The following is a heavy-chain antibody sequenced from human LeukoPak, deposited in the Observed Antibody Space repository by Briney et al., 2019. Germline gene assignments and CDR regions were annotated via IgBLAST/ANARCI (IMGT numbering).Heavy chain of an antibody. CDR3: TRWGIAVAGFDY. J-gene: IGHJ4*02. V-gene: IGHV3-73*01. CDR1: GFTFSGSA. CDR2: IRSKANSYAT. Sequence: GGSLRLSCAASGFTFSGSAMHWVRQASGKGLEWVGRIRSKANSYATASAASVKGRFTISRDDSKNTAYLQMNSLKTEDTAVYYCTRWGIAVAGFDYWGQGTLVTVSS. D-gene: IGHD6-19*01.